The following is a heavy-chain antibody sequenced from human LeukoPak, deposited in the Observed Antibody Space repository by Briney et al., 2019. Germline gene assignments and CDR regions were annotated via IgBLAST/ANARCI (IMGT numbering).Heavy chain of an antibody. CDR3: ARLSGGSFDY. V-gene: IGHV4-4*09. D-gene: IGHD2-15*01. J-gene: IGHJ4*02. CDR1: GGSISRYY. CDR2: IYTSGST. Sequence: PETLSLTCTVSGGSISRYYWSWIRQPPGKGLEWIGYIYTSGSTNYNPSLKSRVTISVDTSKNQFSLKLSSVTAADTAVYYCARLSGGSFDYWGQGTLVTVSS.